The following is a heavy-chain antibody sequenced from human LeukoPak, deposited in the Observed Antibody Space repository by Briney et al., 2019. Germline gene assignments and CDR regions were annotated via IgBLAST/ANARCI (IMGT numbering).Heavy chain of an antibody. J-gene: IGHJ4*02. D-gene: IGHD5-12*01. CDR3: ARGFEEWLRHFDY. Sequence: GGSLRLSCAASGFTFSTYEMNWVRQAPGKGLEGVSYITGSGSTIYYADSVKGRFTISRDNAKNSLYLQMNSLRAEDTADYHCARGFEEWLRHFDYWGQGTLVTVSS. CDR2: ITGSGSTI. CDR1: GFTFSTYE. V-gene: IGHV3-48*03.